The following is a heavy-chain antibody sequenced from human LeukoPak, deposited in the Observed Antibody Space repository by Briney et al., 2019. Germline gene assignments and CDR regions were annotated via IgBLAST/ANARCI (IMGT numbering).Heavy chain of an antibody. J-gene: IGHJ6*03. CDR3: ARVQPAIFGMDV. D-gene: IGHD3-3*01. CDR1: GGSFSGYY. Sequence: PSETLSLTCAVYGGSFSGYYWSWIRQPPGKRLEWIGEINHSGSTNYNPSLKSRVTISVDTSKNQFSLKLSSVTAADTAVYYCARVQPAIFGMDVWGKGTTVTVSS. V-gene: IGHV4-34*01. CDR2: INHSGST.